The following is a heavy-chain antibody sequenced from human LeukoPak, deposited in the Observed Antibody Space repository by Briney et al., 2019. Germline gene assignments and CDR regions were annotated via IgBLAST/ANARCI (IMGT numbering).Heavy chain of an antibody. CDR2: IYPGDSDT. CDR3: ARQLNGGIVFDY. V-gene: IGHV5-51*01. D-gene: IGHD4-23*01. CDR1: GYSFPLYW. Sequence: GESLKISCKGSGYSFPLYWIGWVRQMSGKGLEWMGIIYPGDSDTRYSPSFQGQVTISVDKSISTAYLQWSSLKASDTAIYYCARQLNGGIVFDYWGQGTLVTVSS. J-gene: IGHJ4*02.